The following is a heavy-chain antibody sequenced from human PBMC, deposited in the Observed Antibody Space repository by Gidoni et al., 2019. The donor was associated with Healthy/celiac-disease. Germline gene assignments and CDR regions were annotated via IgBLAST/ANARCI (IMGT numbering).Heavy chain of an antibody. CDR2: IWYDGIKK. D-gene: IGHD3-10*01. J-gene: IGHJ4*02. Sequence: QVQLVESGGGVVQPGRSLRLSCAASGFTFSSYGMHWVRQAPGKGLEWVSFIWYDGIKKYYADSGKARFTISRDNSKNTLYLQMNSLRAEDTAVYYWARDSGRRLWFGELGGGDYWGQGTLVTVSS. CDR1: GFTFSSYG. V-gene: IGHV3-33*01. CDR3: ARDSGRRLWFGELGGGDY.